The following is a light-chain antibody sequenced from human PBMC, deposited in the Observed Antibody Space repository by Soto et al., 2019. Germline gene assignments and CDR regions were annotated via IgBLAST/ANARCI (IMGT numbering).Light chain of an antibody. CDR2: AAS. CDR1: QSISSY. J-gene: IGKJ4*01. Sequence: DIQMTQSPSSLSASVGDRFTVTCRASQSISSYLNWYQQKPGKVPKLLIYAASTLQSGVPSRFSGSGSGTDFTLTISSLQAEDVAVYYCQQYYSTPLTFGGGTKVDI. V-gene: IGKV1-27*01. CDR3: QQYYSTPLT.